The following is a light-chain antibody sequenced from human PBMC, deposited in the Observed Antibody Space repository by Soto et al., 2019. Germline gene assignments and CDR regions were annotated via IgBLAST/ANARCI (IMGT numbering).Light chain of an antibody. J-gene: IGLJ1*01. V-gene: IGLV2-11*01. Sequence: QSVLTQPRSVSGSPGQSVTISCTGTSSDVGGYNYVSWYQQHPGKAPKLMIYDVSKRPSGVPDRFSGSKSGNTASLTISGLQAADEADYYCCSYAGSYTFSVFGTGTKVTVL. CDR1: SSDVGGYNY. CDR2: DVS. CDR3: CSYAGSYTFSV.